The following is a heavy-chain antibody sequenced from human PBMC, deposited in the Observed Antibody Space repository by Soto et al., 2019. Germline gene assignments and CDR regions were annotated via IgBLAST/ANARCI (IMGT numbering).Heavy chain of an antibody. CDR3: ASQVGSNY. CDR1: GFTFSSYW. CDR2: INNDGSST. D-gene: IGHD1-26*01. Sequence: EVQLVESGGGLVQPGGSLRLSCAASGFTFSSYWMHWVRQVPGKGLVWVSRINNDGSSTNYADSVKGRFTISRDNAKNTLYLQMNSLRAEDTAVYYCASQVGSNYWGQGTLVTVSS. V-gene: IGHV3-74*01. J-gene: IGHJ4*02.